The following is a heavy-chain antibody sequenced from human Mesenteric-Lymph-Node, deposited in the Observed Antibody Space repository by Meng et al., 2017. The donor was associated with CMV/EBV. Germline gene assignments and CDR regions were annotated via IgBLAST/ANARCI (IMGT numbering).Heavy chain of an antibody. D-gene: IGHD2-2*01. CDR3: ARVLAQYCSSTSCLYYYGMDV. Sequence: GESLKISCAASGFTFSSYSMNWVRQAPGKGLEWVSSISSSSSYIYYADSVKGRFTISRDNAKNSLYLQMNSLRAEDTAVYYCARVLAQYCSSTSCLYYYGMDVWGQGTTVTVSS. V-gene: IGHV3-21*01. CDR2: ISSSSSYI. CDR1: GFTFSSYS. J-gene: IGHJ6*02.